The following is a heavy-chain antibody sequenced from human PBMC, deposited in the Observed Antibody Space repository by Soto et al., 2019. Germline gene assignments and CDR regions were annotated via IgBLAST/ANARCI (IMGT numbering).Heavy chain of an antibody. Sequence: GASVKVSCKASGYTFTSYAMHWVRQAPGQRLEWMGWINAGNGNTKYSQKFQGRVTITRDTSASTAYMELSSLRSEDTAVYYCARDYGDYFFFDYWGQGTLVTVSS. CDR2: INAGNGNT. D-gene: IGHD4-17*01. CDR3: ARDYGDYFFFDY. V-gene: IGHV1-3*01. CDR1: GYTFTSYA. J-gene: IGHJ4*02.